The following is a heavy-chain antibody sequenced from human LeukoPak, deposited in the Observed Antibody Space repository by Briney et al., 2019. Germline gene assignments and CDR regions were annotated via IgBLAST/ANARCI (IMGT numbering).Heavy chain of an antibody. D-gene: IGHD3-22*01. CDR2: IKQDGSKK. J-gene: IGHJ4*01. Sequence: PGGSLRLSCAASGVSFSNYWMSWVRQTPEKGLEWVAHIKQDGSKKHYVDSVKGRFTISRDNAENSLYLQMNSVRAEDKAVYYCVVLFVNYYDDYFDYWGQGTLVTVSS. V-gene: IGHV3-7*01. CDR3: VVLFVNYYDDYFDY. CDR1: GVSFSNYW.